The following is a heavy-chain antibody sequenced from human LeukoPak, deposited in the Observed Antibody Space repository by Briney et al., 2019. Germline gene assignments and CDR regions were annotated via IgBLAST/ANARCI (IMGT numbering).Heavy chain of an antibody. CDR2: IYPGDSDT. D-gene: IGHD3-3*01. CDR1: GYSFTSYW. J-gene: IGHJ3*02. Sequence: GESLKISCKGSGYSFTSYWIGWVRQMPGKGLEWMGIIYPGDSDTRYSPSFQGQVTISADKSISTAYLQWSSLKASDTAMYYCARFESYDFWSGYAFDIWGQGTMVTVSS. CDR3: ARFESYDFWSGYAFDI. V-gene: IGHV5-51*01.